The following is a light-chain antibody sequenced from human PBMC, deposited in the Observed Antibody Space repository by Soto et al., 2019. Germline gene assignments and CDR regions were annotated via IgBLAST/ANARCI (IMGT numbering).Light chain of an antibody. CDR2: DAS. V-gene: IGKV1-5*01. CDR3: QQYNSYSALT. J-gene: IGKJ4*01. CDR1: QSISSY. Sequence: DIQMTQSPSSLSASVGDRVTITCRASQSISSYLNWYQQKPGKAPKLLIYDASSLESGVPSRFSGSGSGTEFTLTISSLQPDDFATYYCQQYNSYSALTFGGGTKVDIK.